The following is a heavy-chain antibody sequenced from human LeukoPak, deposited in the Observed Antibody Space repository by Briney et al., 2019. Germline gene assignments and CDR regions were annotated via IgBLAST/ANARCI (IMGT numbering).Heavy chain of an antibody. CDR2: INPNSGGT. D-gene: IGHD2-2*01. J-gene: IGHJ4*02. CDR1: GYTFTGYY. CDR3: ARDLAPSYCSSTSCYRGGSDY. Sequence: ASVKVSCKASGYTFTGYYMHWVRQAPGQGLEWMGWINPNSGGTNYAQKFQGRVTMTRDTSISTAYMELSRLRSDGTAVYYCARDLAPSYCSSTSCYRGGSDYWGQGTLVTVSS. V-gene: IGHV1-2*02.